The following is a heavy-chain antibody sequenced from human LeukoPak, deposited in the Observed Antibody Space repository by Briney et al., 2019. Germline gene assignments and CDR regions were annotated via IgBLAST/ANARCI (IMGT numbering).Heavy chain of an antibody. CDR2: TSSSGDNT. CDR1: GFTFSSYA. V-gene: IGHV3-23*01. D-gene: IGHD4-23*01. CDR3: AKGYGGNRPLDY. J-gene: IGHJ4*02. Sequence: GGSLRLSCAASGFTFSSYAMGWGRQAPGKGLEWVSATSSSGDNTYYADSVKGRFSISRDNSKNTLYLQMNSLRADDTAVYYCAKGYGGNRPLDYWGQGTLVTVSS.